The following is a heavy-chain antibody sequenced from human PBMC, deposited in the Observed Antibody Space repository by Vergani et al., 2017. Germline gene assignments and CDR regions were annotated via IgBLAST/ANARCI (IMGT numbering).Heavy chain of an antibody. D-gene: IGHD3-3*01. CDR2: MYYSGST. Sequence: QVQLQESGPGLVKPSETLSLTCTVSGGSLSTYYWSWIRQPPGKGLEWIGYMYYSGSTNYNPSLKSRVTMSVDTSNNHFFLKLSSVTATDTAVYYCARSKAGFWSGYNWFDPWGQGTLVTVSS. CDR1: GGSLSTYY. CDR3: ARSKAGFWSGYNWFDP. V-gene: IGHV4-59*08. J-gene: IGHJ5*02.